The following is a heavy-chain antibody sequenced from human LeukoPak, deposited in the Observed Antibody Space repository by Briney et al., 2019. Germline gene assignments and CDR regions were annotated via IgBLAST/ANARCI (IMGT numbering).Heavy chain of an antibody. CDR1: GYTFTSYG. Sequence: GSVKVSCKASGYTFTSYGISWVRQAPGQGLEWMGWISAYNGNTNYAQKLQGRVTMTTDTSTSTAYMELRSLRTDETAGYYCARAGVTMVRGVIDYWGQGTLVTVSS. CDR3: ARAGVTMVRGVIDY. CDR2: ISAYNGNT. J-gene: IGHJ4*02. D-gene: IGHD3-10*01. V-gene: IGHV1-18*01.